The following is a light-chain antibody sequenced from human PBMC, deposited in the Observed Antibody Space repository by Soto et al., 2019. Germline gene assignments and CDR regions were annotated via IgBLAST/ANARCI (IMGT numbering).Light chain of an antibody. CDR2: GAS. J-gene: IGKJ2*01. V-gene: IGKV3-20*01. CDR3: QQYGPSPMYT. Sequence: EIVLTQSPGTLSLSPGERATLSCRTSQSVSRTYLAWYQQKPGQAPRLLIYGASTRATGIPDRFGGSLSGTDFTLSISRLEPEDFAVYYCQQYGPSPMYTFGQGTKLEIK. CDR1: QSVSRTY.